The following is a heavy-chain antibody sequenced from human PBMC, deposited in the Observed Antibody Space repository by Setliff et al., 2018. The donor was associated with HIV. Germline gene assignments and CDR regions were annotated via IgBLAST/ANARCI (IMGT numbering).Heavy chain of an antibody. CDR3: AQLGMVDDFDY. Sequence: SETLSLTCTVSGGSISSYYWSWIRQPAGKGLEWIGRIYTSGSTNYNPSLKSRVTVSVDTSKNHFSLKLRSVTAADTAVYYCAQLGMVDDFDYWGQGTLVTVSS. V-gene: IGHV4-4*07. CDR2: IYTSGST. CDR1: GGSISSYY. D-gene: IGHD1-1*01. J-gene: IGHJ4*02.